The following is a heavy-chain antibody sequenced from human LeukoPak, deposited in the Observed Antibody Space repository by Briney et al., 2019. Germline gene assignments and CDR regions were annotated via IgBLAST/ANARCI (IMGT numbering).Heavy chain of an antibody. V-gene: IGHV3-7*05. J-gene: IGHJ4*02. CDR1: GFTFSTYW. CDR3: ARDGVWFGEFFDS. Sequence: GGSPRLSCAASGFTFSTYWMSWVRQAPGKGPEWVANMKPDGSEKHYVDSVKGRFTISRDNSKDSLYLQMNSLRADDTAVYFCARDGVWFGEFFDSWGQGTLVTVSS. CDR2: MKPDGSEK. D-gene: IGHD3-10*01.